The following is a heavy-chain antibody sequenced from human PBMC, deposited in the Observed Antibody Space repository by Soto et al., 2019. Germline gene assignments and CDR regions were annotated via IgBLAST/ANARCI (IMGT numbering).Heavy chain of an antibody. CDR2: ISSSGSTI. V-gene: IGHV3-11*01. Sequence: GGSLRLSCAASGFTFSDYYMSWIRQAPGKGLEWVSYISSSGSTIYYADSVKGRFTISRDNAKNSLYLQMNSLRAEDTAVYYCARFLGALNYYYYYGMDVWCQGTTFTVSS. CDR3: ARFLGALNYYYYYGMDV. CDR1: GFTFSDYY. J-gene: IGHJ6*02.